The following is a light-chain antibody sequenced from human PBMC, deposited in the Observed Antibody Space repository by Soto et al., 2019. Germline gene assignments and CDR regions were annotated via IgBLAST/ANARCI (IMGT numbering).Light chain of an antibody. J-gene: IGKJ1*01. CDR1: QSVSSSY. Sequence: EIVLTQSPGTLSLSPGERATLSCRASQSVSSSYLAWYQQKPGQAPRLLIYGASSRATGIPDRLSGSGSGTDFSLTIRRLEPEDFAVYYCQQYGSSQWTFGQGTKVDIK. CDR2: GAS. CDR3: QQYGSSQWT. V-gene: IGKV3-20*01.